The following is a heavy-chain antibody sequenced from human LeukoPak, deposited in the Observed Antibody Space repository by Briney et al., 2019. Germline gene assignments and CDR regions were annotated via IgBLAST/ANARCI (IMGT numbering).Heavy chain of an antibody. CDR2: IWYDGSDK. CDR3: ATEGFVVAAAGHIGYFQH. CDR1: GFTFSSYG. V-gene: IGHV3-33*01. J-gene: IGHJ1*01. Sequence: PGGSLRLSCAASGFTFSSYGMHWVRQAPGKGLEWVAVIWYDGSDKYYADSVKGRFTISRDNSKSTLYLQMNSLRAEDTAAYYCATEGFVVAAAGHIGYFQHWGQGTLVTVSS. D-gene: IGHD6-13*01.